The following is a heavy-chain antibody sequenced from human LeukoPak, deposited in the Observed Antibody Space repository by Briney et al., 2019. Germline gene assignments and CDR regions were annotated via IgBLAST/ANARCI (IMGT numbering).Heavy chain of an antibody. D-gene: IGHD3-10*01. V-gene: IGHV3-53*01. CDR3: ARDGIGLGAFDI. Sequence: GGSLRLSCAASGFTFNNYAMSWVRQAPGKGLEWVSVIYSGGSTYYADSVKGRFTISRDNSKNTLYLQMNSLRAEDTAVYYCARDGIGLGAFDIWGQGTMVTVSS. CDR1: GFTFNNYA. CDR2: IYSGGST. J-gene: IGHJ3*02.